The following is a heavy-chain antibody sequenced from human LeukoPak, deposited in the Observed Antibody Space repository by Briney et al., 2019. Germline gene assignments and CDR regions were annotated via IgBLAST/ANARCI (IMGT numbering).Heavy chain of an antibody. CDR1: GGTFSSYA. CDR2: IIPIFGTA. CDR3: AKAENYCGGDCYFDY. D-gene: IGHD2-21*01. V-gene: IGHV1-69*01. Sequence: SVKVSCKASGGTFSSYAISWVRQAPGQGLEWMGGIIPIFGTANYAQKFQGRVTITADESTSTAYMELSSLRSEDTAVYYCAKAENYCGGDCYFDYWGQGTPVTVSS. J-gene: IGHJ4*02.